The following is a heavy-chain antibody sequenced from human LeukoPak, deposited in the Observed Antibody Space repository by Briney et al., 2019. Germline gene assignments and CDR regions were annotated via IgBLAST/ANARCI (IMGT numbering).Heavy chain of an antibody. CDR3: ARDSGRFTNPIDY. V-gene: IGHV1-2*06. CDR1: GYTFTGYY. D-gene: IGHD1-26*01. Sequence: ASVKVSRKASGYTFTGYYMLWVRQAPGQGLEWMGRINPNSGDTNYAQKFQGRVTMTRDTSISTAYMELSRLTSDDTAVYYCARDSGRFTNPIDYWGQGTLVTVSS. J-gene: IGHJ4*02. CDR2: INPNSGDT.